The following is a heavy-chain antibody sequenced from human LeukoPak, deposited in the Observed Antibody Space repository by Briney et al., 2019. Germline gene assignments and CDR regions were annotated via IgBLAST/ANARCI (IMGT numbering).Heavy chain of an antibody. CDR1: GFTFDDYV. CDR2: ISWNSGSI. D-gene: IGHD5-18*01. J-gene: IGHJ3*02. V-gene: IGHV3-9*01. Sequence: GRSLRLSCAASGFTFDDYVMHWVRQAPGKGLEWVSGISWNSGSIGYADSVKGRFTISRDNAKNSLYLQMNSLRAEDTALYYCAKDIYSYGLEAFDIWGQGKMVTVSS. CDR3: AKDIYSYGLEAFDI.